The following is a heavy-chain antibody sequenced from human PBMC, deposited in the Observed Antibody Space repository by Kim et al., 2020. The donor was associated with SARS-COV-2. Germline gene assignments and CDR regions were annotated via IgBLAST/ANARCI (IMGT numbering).Heavy chain of an antibody. D-gene: IGHD6-19*01. CDR3: VKDSGGYSSGWYLNYFDY. Sequence: KGRFTISRDNSKNTLYLQMSSLRAEDTAVYYCVKDSGGYSSGWYLNYFDYWGQGTLVTVSS. J-gene: IGHJ4*02. V-gene: IGHV3-64D*06.